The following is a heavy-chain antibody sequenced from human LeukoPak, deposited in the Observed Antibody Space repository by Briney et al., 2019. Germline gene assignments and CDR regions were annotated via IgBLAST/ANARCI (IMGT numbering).Heavy chain of an antibody. CDR3: VKDVTPFPYSSRAFDI. CDR2: VTWNSGGV. CDR1: GFTFDDYA. D-gene: IGHD6-13*01. J-gene: IGHJ3*02. Sequence: PGGSLRLSCAASGFTFDDYAMHWVRQAPGKGLEWVSGVTWNSGGVGYADSVKGRFTISRDNAKNSLYQQMKSLRPEDTALYYCVKDVTPFPYSSRAFDIWGQGTRVTVSS. V-gene: IGHV3-9*01.